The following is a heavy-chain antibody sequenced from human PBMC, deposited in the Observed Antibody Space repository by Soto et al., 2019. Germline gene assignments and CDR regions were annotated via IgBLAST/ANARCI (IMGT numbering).Heavy chain of an antibody. CDR1: GGTFSSYA. CDR3: ARDYIAVAGTAGRVYYYYGMDV. J-gene: IGHJ6*02. D-gene: IGHD6-19*01. V-gene: IGHV1-69*13. Sequence: SVKVSCTASGGTFSSYAISWVRQAPGQGLEWMGGIIPIFGTANYAQKFQGRVTITADESTSTAYMEPSSLRSEDTAVYYCARDYIAVAGTAGRVYYYYGMDVWGQGTTVPSP. CDR2: IIPIFGTA.